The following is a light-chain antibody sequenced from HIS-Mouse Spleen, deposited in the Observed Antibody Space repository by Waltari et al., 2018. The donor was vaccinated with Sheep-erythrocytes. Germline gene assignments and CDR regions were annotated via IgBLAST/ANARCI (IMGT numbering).Light chain of an antibody. CDR3: CSYAGSSTPWV. CDR1: SSAFGSYNL. CDR2: EGS. Sequence: QSALTQPASVSGSPGQSITISCTGTSSAFGSYNLVSWYQQHPGKPPKLMIYEGSKRPSGVSNRFSGSKSGNTASLTISGLQAEDEADYYCCSYAGSSTPWVFGGGTKLTVL. V-gene: IGLV2-23*01. J-gene: IGLJ3*02.